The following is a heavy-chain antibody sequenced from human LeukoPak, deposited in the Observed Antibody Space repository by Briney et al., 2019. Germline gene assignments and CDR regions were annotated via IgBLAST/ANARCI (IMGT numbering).Heavy chain of an antibody. CDR2: INPNSGGT. V-gene: IGHV1-2*06. J-gene: IGHJ5*02. CDR3: ARDFGSSSREPYNWFDP. D-gene: IGHD6-13*01. CDR1: GYTFTGYY. Sequence: ASVKVSCKASGYTFTGYYMHWVRQAPGQGLEWMGRINPNSGGTNYAQKFQGRVTMTRDTSISTAYMELSRVRSDDTAVYYCARDFGSSSREPYNWFDPWGQGTLVTVSS.